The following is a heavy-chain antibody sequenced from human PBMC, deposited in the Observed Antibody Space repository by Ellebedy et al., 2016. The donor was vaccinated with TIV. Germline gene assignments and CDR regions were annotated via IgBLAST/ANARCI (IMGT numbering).Heavy chain of an antibody. CDR3: VRAIGSSSSF. CDR2: IKQDGSER. Sequence: GGSLRLXXTAPGFTFSDYWMIWVRQAPGKGLEWVANIKQDGSERFYVDSVKGRFTISRDNTKNSLYLQMDSLRAEDTAVYYCVRAIGSSSSFWGQGTLVTVSS. V-gene: IGHV3-7*04. D-gene: IGHD6-6*01. J-gene: IGHJ4*02. CDR1: GFTFSDYW.